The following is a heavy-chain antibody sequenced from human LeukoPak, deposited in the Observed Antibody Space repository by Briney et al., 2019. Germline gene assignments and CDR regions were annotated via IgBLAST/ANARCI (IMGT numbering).Heavy chain of an antibody. CDR1: GFPFSSYA. D-gene: IGHD6-19*01. CDR3: ARAYSSGWFAYYYGMDV. Sequence: PGRSLRLSCAASGFPFSSYAMHWVRQAPGKGLEWVAVISYDGSNKYYADSVKGRFTISRDNSKNTLYLQMNSLRAEDTAVYYCARAYSSGWFAYYYGMDVWGQGTTVTGAS. CDR2: ISYDGSNK. J-gene: IGHJ6*02. V-gene: IGHV3-30-3*01.